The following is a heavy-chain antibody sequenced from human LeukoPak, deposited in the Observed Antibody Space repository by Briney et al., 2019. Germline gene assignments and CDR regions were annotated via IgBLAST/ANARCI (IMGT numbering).Heavy chain of an antibody. J-gene: IGHJ4*02. Sequence: GESLKISCTGSAYNFTNYWIGWVRQMPGKGLEWMGIIYPGDSDTRYSPSFQGQVTISADKSISTAYLQWSSLKASDTAMYYCARRDVYNSLDYWGQGTLVTVSS. D-gene: IGHD5-24*01. V-gene: IGHV5-51*01. CDR2: IYPGDSDT. CDR1: AYNFTNYW. CDR3: ARRDVYNSLDY.